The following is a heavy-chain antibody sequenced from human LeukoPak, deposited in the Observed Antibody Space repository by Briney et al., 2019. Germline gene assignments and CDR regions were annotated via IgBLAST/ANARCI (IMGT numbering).Heavy chain of an antibody. V-gene: IGHV4-34*01. CDR2: INHSGST. CDR3: ARDVYGADY. D-gene: IGHD4-17*01. Sequence: SETLSLTCAVYGGSFSGYYWSWIRQPPGKGLEWIGEINHSGSTNYNPSLKSRVTISVDTSKNQFSLKLSSVTAADTAVYYCARDVYGADYWGQGTLVIVSS. CDR1: GGSFSGYY. J-gene: IGHJ4*02.